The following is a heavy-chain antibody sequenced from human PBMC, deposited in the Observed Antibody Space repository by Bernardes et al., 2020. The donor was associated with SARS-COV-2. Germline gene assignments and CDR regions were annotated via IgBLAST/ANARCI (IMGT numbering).Heavy chain of an antibody. D-gene: IGHD6-19*01. V-gene: IGHV1-69*04. CDR3: ARDRTTGYSSGWYLGNAFDI. CDR1: GGTFSSYT. J-gene: IGHJ3*02. CDR2: IIPILGIA. Sequence: SVKVSCKASGGTFSSYTISWVRQAPGQGLEWMGRIIPILGIANYAQKFQGRVTITADKSTSTAYMELSSLRSEDTAVYYCARDRTTGYSSGWYLGNAFDIWGQGTMVTVSS.